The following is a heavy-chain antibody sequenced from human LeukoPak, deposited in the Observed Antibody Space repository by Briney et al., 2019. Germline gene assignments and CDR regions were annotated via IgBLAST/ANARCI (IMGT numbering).Heavy chain of an antibody. V-gene: IGHV3-21*01. CDR2: ISSSGSYI. CDR3: ARDLNYFDY. Sequence: GGSLRLSCAASGFTFSSYSMNWVRQAPGKGPEWVSSISSSGSYIYYADSVKGRFTISRDNATSSLYLQMNSLRAEDTAVYYCARDLNYFDYWGQGTLVTVSS. J-gene: IGHJ4*02. CDR1: GFTFSSYS.